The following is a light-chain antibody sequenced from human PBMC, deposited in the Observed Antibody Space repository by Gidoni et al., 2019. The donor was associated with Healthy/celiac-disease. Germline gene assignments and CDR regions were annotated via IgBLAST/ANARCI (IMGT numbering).Light chain of an antibody. V-gene: IGLV2-8*01. CDR2: EVS. J-gene: IGLJ2*01. CDR1: SSDVGGYNY. Sequence: QSALTQPPSAYGSPGQSVTISCTGTSSDVGGYNYVSWYQQHPGKAPNLMLYEVSKRPSGVPDRFSCSKSGNTASLTVSGLQAEDEADYYCSSYAGSNNFFGGGTKLTVL. CDR3: SSYAGSNNF.